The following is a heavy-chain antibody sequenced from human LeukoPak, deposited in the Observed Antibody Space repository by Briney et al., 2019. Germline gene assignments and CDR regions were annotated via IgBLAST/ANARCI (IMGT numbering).Heavy chain of an antibody. CDR3: ARDRWLQYYFQH. J-gene: IGHJ1*01. Sequence: WASVKVSCKASGGTFSSYAISRVRQAPGQGLEWMGRIIPILGIANYAQKFQGRVTITADKSTSTAYMELSSLRSEDTAVYYCARDRWLQYYFQHWGQGTLVTVSS. D-gene: IGHD5-24*01. CDR1: GGTFSSYA. V-gene: IGHV1-69*04. CDR2: IIPILGIA.